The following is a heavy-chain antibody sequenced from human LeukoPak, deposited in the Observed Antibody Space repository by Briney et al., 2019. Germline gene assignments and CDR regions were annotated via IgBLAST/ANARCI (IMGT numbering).Heavy chain of an antibody. CDR3: AKSPRARIAVAAVPDAFDI. Sequence: PGGSLRLSCAASGFTFSSYAMSWVRQAPGKGLEWVSAISGSGGSTYYADSVKGRFTISRDNSKNTLYLQMNSLRAEDTAVYYCAKSPRARIAVAAVPDAFDIWGQGTMVTVSS. J-gene: IGHJ3*02. CDR1: GFTFSSYA. CDR2: ISGSGGST. V-gene: IGHV3-23*01. D-gene: IGHD6-19*01.